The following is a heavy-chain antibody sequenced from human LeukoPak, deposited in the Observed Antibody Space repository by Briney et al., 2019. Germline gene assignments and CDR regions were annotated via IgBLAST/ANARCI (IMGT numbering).Heavy chain of an antibody. CDR1: GFTFSSYG. D-gene: IGHD1-26*01. CDR2: IWYDGSDK. V-gene: IGHV3-33*01. J-gene: IGHJ4*02. Sequence: GGSLRLSCAASGFTFSSYGMHWVRQAPGKGLEWVAVIWYDGSDKYYADSVKGRFTISRDNSKNTLYLQMNSLRAEDTAVYYCARPTYSGSYYWFDYWGQGTLVTVSS. CDR3: ARPTYSGSYYWFDY.